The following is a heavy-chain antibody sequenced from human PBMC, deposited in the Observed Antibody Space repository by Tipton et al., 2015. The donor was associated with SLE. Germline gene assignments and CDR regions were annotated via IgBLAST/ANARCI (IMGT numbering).Heavy chain of an antibody. Sequence: TLSLTCTVSGGSISSYYWSWIRQPPGKGLEWIGYIYYSGSTNYNPSLKSRVTISEDTSKNQFSLSLSSVTAADTAVYYCARGAYVTVTGRGGYYTMDVWGQGATVIVSS. CDR2: IYYSGST. CDR1: GGSISSYY. D-gene: IGHD6-19*01. CDR3: ARGAYVTVTGRGGYYTMDV. V-gene: IGHV4-59*01. J-gene: IGHJ6*02.